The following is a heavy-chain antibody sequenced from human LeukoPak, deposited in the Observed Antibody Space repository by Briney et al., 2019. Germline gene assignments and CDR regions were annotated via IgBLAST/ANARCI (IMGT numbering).Heavy chain of an antibody. D-gene: IGHD2-15*01. V-gene: IGHV1-69*04. CDR2: IIPILGIA. Sequence: SVKVSCKASGGTFSSYAISWVRQAPGQGLEWMGRIIPILGIANYAQKFQGRVTITADKSTSTAYMELSSLRSEDTAVYYCAREMEDIVVVVAAPEGAFDIWGQGTMVTVSS. CDR1: GGTFSSYA. CDR3: AREMEDIVVVVAAPEGAFDI. J-gene: IGHJ3*02.